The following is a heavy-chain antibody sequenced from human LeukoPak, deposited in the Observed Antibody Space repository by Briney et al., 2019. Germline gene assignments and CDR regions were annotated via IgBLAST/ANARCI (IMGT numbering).Heavy chain of an antibody. Sequence: PSETLSLTCAVYGGSFSGYYWSWIRQPPGKGLEWIGEINHSGSTNYNPSLKSRVTISVDTSKNQFSLKLSSVTAADTAVYYCATHYYDSSGYYGTFDYWGQGTLVTVSS. CDR3: ATHYYDSSGYYGTFDY. V-gene: IGHV4-34*01. CDR2: INHSGST. D-gene: IGHD3-22*01. CDR1: GGSFSGYY. J-gene: IGHJ4*02.